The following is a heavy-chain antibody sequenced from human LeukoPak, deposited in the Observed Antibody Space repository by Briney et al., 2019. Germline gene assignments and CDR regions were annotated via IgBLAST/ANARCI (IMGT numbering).Heavy chain of an antibody. J-gene: IGHJ4*02. CDR2: ISYDGSNK. CDR1: GFTFSSYA. Sequence: GGSLRLSCAASGFTFSSYAMHWVRQAPGKGLEWVAVISYDGSNKYYADSVKGRFTISRDNSKNTLYLQMNSLRAEDTAVYYCARDGLDYYDSSGYYYYFDYWGQGTLVTVSS. CDR3: ARDGLDYYDSSGYYYYFDY. D-gene: IGHD3-22*01. V-gene: IGHV3-30-3*01.